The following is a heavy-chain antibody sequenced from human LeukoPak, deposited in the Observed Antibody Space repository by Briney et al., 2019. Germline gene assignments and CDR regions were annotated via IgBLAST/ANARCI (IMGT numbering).Heavy chain of an antibody. CDR3: ARDARDGYGGNPFDY. V-gene: IGHV3-74*01. D-gene: IGHD4-23*01. Sequence: GGSLRLSCAASGCVFSNYWMHWVRQAPGKGLVWVSRIKTDGSTITYADSVKGRFTISRDNSKHTLYLKMNSLRAEDTAVYYCARDARDGYGGNPFDYWGQGTMVTVSS. CDR2: IKTDGSTI. J-gene: IGHJ4*02. CDR1: GCVFSNYW.